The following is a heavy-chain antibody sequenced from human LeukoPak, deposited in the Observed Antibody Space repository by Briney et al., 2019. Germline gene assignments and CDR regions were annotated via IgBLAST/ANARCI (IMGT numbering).Heavy chain of an antibody. CDR1: GFTFSSYS. CDR2: ISSSSSYI. Sequence: GGSLRLSCAHSGFTFSSYSMNWVRQAPGKGLEWVSSISSSSSYIYYADSVKGRFTISRDNAKNSLYLQMNSLRAEDTAVYYCARVRSGFGELLDFDYWGQGTLVTVSS. V-gene: IGHV3-21*01. J-gene: IGHJ4*02. CDR3: ARVRSGFGELLDFDY. D-gene: IGHD3-10*01.